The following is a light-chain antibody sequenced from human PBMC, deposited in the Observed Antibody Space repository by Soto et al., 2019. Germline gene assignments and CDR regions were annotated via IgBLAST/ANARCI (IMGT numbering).Light chain of an antibody. CDR1: ISNIATNY. CDR2: RDN. Sequence: QSVLTQPPSLSGTPGQRVTISCSGGISNIATNYVHWFQQLPGTAPKVLSNRDNQRPSGVPDRFSGSKSGTSASLAISGLRSEDEAEYYCAAWDDTVRSDVFGTGTKLTVL. CDR3: AAWDDTVRSDV. J-gene: IGLJ1*01. V-gene: IGLV1-47*01.